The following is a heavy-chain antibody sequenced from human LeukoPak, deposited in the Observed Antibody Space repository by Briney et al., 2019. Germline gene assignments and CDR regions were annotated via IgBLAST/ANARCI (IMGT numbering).Heavy chain of an antibody. D-gene: IGHD2-15*01. V-gene: IGHV3-7*05. Sequence: GGSLRLSCAASGFTFSSYWMSWVRQAPGKGLEWLANIKQDGSEKYYVDSVKGRFTISRDNAKNSLYLQLNSLRAEDTAVYYCAKGGDGSYYSRADCWGQGTLVTVSS. CDR2: IKQDGSEK. CDR3: AKGGDGSYYSRADC. CDR1: GFTFSSYW. J-gene: IGHJ4*02.